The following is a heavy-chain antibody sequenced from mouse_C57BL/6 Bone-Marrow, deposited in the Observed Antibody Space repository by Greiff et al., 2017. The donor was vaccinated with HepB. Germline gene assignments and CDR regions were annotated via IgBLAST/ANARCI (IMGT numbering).Heavy chain of an antibody. J-gene: IGHJ1*03. Sequence: VQGVESGAELAKPGASVKLSCKASGYTFTSYWMHWVKQRPGQGLEWIGYINPSSGYTKYNQKFKDKATLTADKSSSTAYMQLSSLTYEDSAVYYCARSRLLRGYFDVWGTGTTVTVSS. D-gene: IGHD1-1*01. V-gene: IGHV1-7*01. CDR2: INPSSGYT. CDR1: GYTFTSYW. CDR3: ARSRLLRGYFDV.